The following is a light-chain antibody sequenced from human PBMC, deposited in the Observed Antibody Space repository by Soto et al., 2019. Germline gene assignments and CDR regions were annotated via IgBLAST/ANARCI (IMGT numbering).Light chain of an antibody. V-gene: IGKV3-20*01. CDR1: QSVSRN. CDR2: DAS. Sequence: IVMTQSPATLSVAPGERATLSCRASQSVSRNLAWYQQTRGQAPKLLMFDASTRATGIPDRFSGSGSGTDFTLTISRLEPEDFAVYYCHMYGGSAITFGGGTKVDIK. J-gene: IGKJ4*01. CDR3: HMYGGSAIT.